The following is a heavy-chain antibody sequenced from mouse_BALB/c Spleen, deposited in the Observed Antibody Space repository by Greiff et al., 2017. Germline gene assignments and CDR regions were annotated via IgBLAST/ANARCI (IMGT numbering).Heavy chain of an antibody. Sequence: DVKLQESGPGLVKPSQSLSLTCTVTGYSITSDYAWNWIRQFPGNKLEWMGYISYSGSTSYNPSLKSRISITRDTSKNQFFLQLNSVTTEDTATYYCARGRWGNPFDCWGQGTTLTVSS. CDR1: GYSITSDYA. CDR2: ISYSGST. D-gene: IGHD2-1*01. J-gene: IGHJ2*01. CDR3: ARGRWGNPFDC. V-gene: IGHV3-2*02.